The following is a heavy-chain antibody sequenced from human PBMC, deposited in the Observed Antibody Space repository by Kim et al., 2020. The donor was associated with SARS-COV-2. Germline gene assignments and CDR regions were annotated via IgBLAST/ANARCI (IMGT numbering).Heavy chain of an antibody. Sequence: YAASVEGRFTISRDTSKITLYLEMSSRRAEDTAVYYCAKARVAGNFLFDSWGQGTLVTVSS. D-gene: IGHD6-19*01. V-gene: IGHV3-23*01. CDR3: AKARVAGNFLFDS. J-gene: IGHJ4*02.